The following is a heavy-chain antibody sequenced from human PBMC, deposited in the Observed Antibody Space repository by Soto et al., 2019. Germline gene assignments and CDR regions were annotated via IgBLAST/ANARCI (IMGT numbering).Heavy chain of an antibody. J-gene: IGHJ4*02. CDR1: GFTFSSYG. CDR3: ARDYSYGSGSAFDY. V-gene: IGHV3-33*01. Sequence: GGSLRLSCAASGFTFSSYGMHWVRQAPGKGLEWVAVIWYDGSNKYYVDSVKGRFTISRDNSKNTLYLQMNSLRAEDTAVYYCARDYSYGSGSAFDYWGQGTLVTVSS. CDR2: IWYDGSNK. D-gene: IGHD3-10*01.